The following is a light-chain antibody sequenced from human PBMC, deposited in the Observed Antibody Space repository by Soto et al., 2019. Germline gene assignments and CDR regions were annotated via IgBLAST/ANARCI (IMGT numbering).Light chain of an antibody. Sequence: EIVLTQSPATLSLSPGESATLSCRASQSVSSYLAWYQQKPGQAPRLLIYDASKRATGIPARFSGSGSGTEFTLTISSLQSEDFAVYYCQQRSDWPRTFGQGTKVEIK. J-gene: IGKJ1*01. CDR3: QQRSDWPRT. CDR1: QSVSSY. CDR2: DAS. V-gene: IGKV3-11*01.